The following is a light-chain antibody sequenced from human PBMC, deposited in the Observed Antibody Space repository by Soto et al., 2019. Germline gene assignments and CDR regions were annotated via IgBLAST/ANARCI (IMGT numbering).Light chain of an antibody. CDR2: EVT. CDR1: SSDVGGYNF. Sequence: HSALTQPASMSGSPGQSITISCTGTSSDVGGYNFVSWYQQHPDKAPKLMLYEVTKRPSGVSDRFSGSKSGNTASLTISGLQTEDEADYYCSSYTSRDPRVFGTGTKVTVL. J-gene: IGLJ1*01. V-gene: IGLV2-14*01. CDR3: SSYTSRDPRV.